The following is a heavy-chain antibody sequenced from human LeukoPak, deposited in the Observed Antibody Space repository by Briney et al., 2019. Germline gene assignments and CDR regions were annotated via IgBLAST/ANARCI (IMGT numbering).Heavy chain of an antibody. Sequence: ASVKVSCKASGYTFTGYYMHWVRQAPGQGLEWMGWISAYNGNTNYAQKLQGRVTMTTDTSTSTAYMELSSLRSEDTAVYYCATDSNVVAAAPLYGMDVWGQGTTVTVSS. CDR1: GYTFTGYY. J-gene: IGHJ6*02. CDR2: ISAYNGNT. V-gene: IGHV1-18*04. CDR3: ATDSNVVAAAPLYGMDV. D-gene: IGHD2-15*01.